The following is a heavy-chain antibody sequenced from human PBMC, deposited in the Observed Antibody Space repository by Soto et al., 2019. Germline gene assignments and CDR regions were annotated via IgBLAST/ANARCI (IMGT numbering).Heavy chain of an antibody. CDR3: ARDFDV. CDR2: IKQDGSEQ. J-gene: IGHJ2*01. CDR1: GFSFSAYW. Sequence: SLRLSCEASGFSFSAYWMSWVRQAPGKGLEWVADIKQDGSEQYYVDSVKGRFTISRNNAKNSLYLQMNSLRAEDTAVFYCARDFDVWGRGTLVTVSS. V-gene: IGHV3-7*01.